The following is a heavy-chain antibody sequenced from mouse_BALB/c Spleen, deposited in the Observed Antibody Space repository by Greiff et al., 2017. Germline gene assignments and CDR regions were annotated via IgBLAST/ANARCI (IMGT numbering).Heavy chain of an antibody. J-gene: IGHJ4*01. CDR2: ILPGSGST. CDR1: GYTFSSYW. CDR3: AGTMMVTSYAMDD. V-gene: IGHV1-9*01. Sequence: VQLQQSGAELMKPGASVKLSCKATGYTFSSYWIEWVKQRPGHGLEWIGEILPGSGSTNYNEKFKGKATFTADTSSNTAYMQLSSLTSEDSAVYYCAGTMMVTSYAMDDWGQGTSVTVSS. D-gene: IGHD2-3*01.